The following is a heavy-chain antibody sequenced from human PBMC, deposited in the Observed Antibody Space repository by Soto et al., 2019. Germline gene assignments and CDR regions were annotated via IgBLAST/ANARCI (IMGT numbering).Heavy chain of an antibody. D-gene: IGHD3-10*01. CDR1: GDSINNADYY. V-gene: IGHV4-31*03. CDR2: IYYSGTT. CDR3: ARVRGHGFDF. J-gene: IGHJ3*01. Sequence: QVQLQESGPGLVKPSQTLSLNCSVSGDSINNADYYWSWIRQHAGQGLEWIGYIYYSGTTYYNPSLKSRVTISMDTAKNQFSLEMSSVTAAGTAVYYCARVRGHGFDFRGQGTMVTVSS.